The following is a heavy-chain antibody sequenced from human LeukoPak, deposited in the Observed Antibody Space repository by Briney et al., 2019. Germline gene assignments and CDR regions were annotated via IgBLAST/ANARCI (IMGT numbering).Heavy chain of an antibody. D-gene: IGHD2-2*01. J-gene: IGHJ4*02. CDR2: IYPGDSDT. CDR1: GYSFTSYW. CDR3: ARQTHCSSTSCLLDS. Sequence: GESLKISCKGSGYSFTSYWIGWVRQMPGKGLEWMGIIYPGDSDTRYSPSFQGQVTVSADKSISTAYLQWNSLKASDTAMYYCARQTHCSSTSCLLDSWGQGTLVTVSS. V-gene: IGHV5-51*01.